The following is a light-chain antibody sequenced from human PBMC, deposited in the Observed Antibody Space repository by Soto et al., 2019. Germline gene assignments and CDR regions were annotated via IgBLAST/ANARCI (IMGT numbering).Light chain of an antibody. J-gene: IGLJ3*02. V-gene: IGLV1-44*01. CDR2: TNN. CDR1: SANIGSQV. CDR3: GAWDDSLFGWV. Sequence: QSVLTQPPSASGTPGQWVTISCSGSSANIGSQVVDWYQHLPGTAPKLLIRTNNQRPSGVLDRFSGSKSGTSASLAISGLQFGDVADYYCGAWDDSLFGWVSGGGTMLTVL.